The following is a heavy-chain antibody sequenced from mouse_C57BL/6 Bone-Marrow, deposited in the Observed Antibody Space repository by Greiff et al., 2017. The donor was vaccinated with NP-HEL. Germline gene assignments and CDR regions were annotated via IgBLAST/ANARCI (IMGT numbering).Heavy chain of an antibody. Sequence: VKLQESGPGLVAPSQSLSITCTVSGFSLTSYAISWVRQPPGKGLEWLGVIWTGGGTNYNSALKSRLSISKDNSKSQVFLKMNSLQTDDTARYYCARKGIYYYGSSYYFDYWGQGTTLTVSS. CDR1: GFSLTSYA. CDR2: IWTGGGT. V-gene: IGHV2-9-1*01. D-gene: IGHD1-1*01. J-gene: IGHJ2*01. CDR3: ARKGIYYYGSSYYFDY.